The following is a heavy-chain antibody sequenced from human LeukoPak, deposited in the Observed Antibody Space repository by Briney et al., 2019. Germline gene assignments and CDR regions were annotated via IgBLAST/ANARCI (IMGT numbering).Heavy chain of an antibody. D-gene: IGHD3-3*01. CDR1: GYTFTSYY. V-gene: IGHV1-46*01. CDR2: INPSGGST. CDR3: ARDGSPTIFGVVTPGYYYYYMDV. Sequence: ASVKVSCKASGYTFTSYYMHWVRQAPGQGLEWMGIINPSGGSTSYAQKFQGRVTMTRDTSTSTVYMELSSLRSEDTAVYYCARDGSPTIFGVVTPGYYYYYMDVWGKGTTVTVSS. J-gene: IGHJ6*03.